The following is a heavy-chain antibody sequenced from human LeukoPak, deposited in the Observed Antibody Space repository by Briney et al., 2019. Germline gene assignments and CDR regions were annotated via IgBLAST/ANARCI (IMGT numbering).Heavy chain of an antibody. CDR3: ARDLRGSGGVDY. Sequence: ASVKVSCKASGYTFTGYYMHCVRQAPGQGLEWMGWINPNSGGTNYAQKFQGRVTMTRDTSISTAYMELSRLRSDDTAVYYCARDLRGSGGVDYWGQGTLVTVSS. CDR1: GYTFTGYY. CDR2: INPNSGGT. J-gene: IGHJ4*02. V-gene: IGHV1-2*02. D-gene: IGHD1-26*01.